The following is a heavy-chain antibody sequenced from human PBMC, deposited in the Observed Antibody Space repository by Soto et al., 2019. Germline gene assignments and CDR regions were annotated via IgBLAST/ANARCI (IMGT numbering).Heavy chain of an antibody. V-gene: IGHV3-53*04. Sequence: EVQLVESGGGLVQPGGSLRLSCAASGLTVSNNYMSWVRQAPGKGLEWVSIIYSGGSTNYADSVKGRFIISRHNSKNTLYLQMNSLRAEDTVVYYCAREILAEGYCSSSSCPGYFDYWGQGTLVTVSS. J-gene: IGHJ4*02. CDR3: AREILAEGYCSSSSCPGYFDY. CDR1: GLTVSNNY. CDR2: IYSGGST. D-gene: IGHD2-2*01.